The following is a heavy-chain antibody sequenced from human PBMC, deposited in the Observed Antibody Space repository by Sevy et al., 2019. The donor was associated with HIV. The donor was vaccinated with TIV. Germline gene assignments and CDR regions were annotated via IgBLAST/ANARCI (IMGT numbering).Heavy chain of an antibody. CDR1: GDSITSSSYY. CDR3: ARRAYGSSHYLDY. D-gene: IGHD6-13*01. CDR2: IYYRGNT. V-gene: IGHV4-39*02. Sequence: SETLSLTCSVSGDSITSSSYYWGWIRQPPGKGLEWIGIIYYRGNTYYNPSLKSRVTIFVDTSKNHFPLKLTSVTAADTAFYYCARRAYGSSHYLDYWGQGTLVTVSS. J-gene: IGHJ4*02.